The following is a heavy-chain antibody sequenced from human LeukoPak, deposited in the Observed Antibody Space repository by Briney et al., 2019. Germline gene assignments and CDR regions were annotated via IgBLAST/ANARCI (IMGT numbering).Heavy chain of an antibody. J-gene: IGHJ4*02. V-gene: IGHV3-33*06. D-gene: IGHD3-22*01. CDR2: IWYDGSNK. CDR1: GITLSNYG. Sequence: GGSLRLSCVVSGITLSNYGMHWVRQAPGKGLEWVAVIWYDGSNKYYADSVKGRFTISRDNSKNTLYLQMNSLRAEDTAVYYCAKDLYYDSSGYSNDYWGQGTLVTVSS. CDR3: AKDLYYDSSGYSNDY.